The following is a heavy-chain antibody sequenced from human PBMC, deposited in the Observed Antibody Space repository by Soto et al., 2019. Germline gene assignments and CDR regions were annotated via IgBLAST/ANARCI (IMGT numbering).Heavy chain of an antibody. CDR2: ISADNGKT. J-gene: IGHJ1*01. CDR3: ARCRTDYGDAGLSFKY. Sequence: QVQLVQSGAEVKRPGASVKVSCKASGYTFNGYAFGWVRQSPGQGLEWMGWISADNGKTIYSPKLQGRLTMTTDTSTSTAYMELRSLGSDDTAVYFCARCRTDYGDAGLSFKYWGQGTLVTVSS. D-gene: IGHD4-17*01. V-gene: IGHV1-18*01. CDR1: GYTFNGYA.